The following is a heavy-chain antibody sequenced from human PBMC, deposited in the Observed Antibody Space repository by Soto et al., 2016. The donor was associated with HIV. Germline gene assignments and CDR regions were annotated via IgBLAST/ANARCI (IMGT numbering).Heavy chain of an antibody. D-gene: IGHD3-9*01. V-gene: IGHV3-66*01. J-gene: IGHJ4*02. Sequence: EVQLVESGGGLVQPGGSLRLSCAASGFTVSSNYMSWVRQAPGKGLEWVSIIYSGGTTYYADSVKGRFTISRDNSKNTLYLQMNSLRVEDTAVYYCASSYDILTGYYRFDYWGQGTLVTVSS. CDR1: GFTVSSNY. CDR3: ASSYDILTGYYRFDY. CDR2: IYSGGTT.